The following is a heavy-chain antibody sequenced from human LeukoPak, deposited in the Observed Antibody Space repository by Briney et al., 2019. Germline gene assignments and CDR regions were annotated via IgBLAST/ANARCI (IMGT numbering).Heavy chain of an antibody. CDR2: IIPIFGTA. J-gene: IGHJ6*03. V-gene: IGHV1-69*13. Sequence: SVKVSCKASGGTFSSYAISWVRQAPGQGLEWMGGIIPIFGTANYAQKFQGRVTITADESTSTAYMELSSLRSEDTAVYYCARGVAGGSYSGGYYYYYMDVWGKGTTVTVSS. D-gene: IGHD1-26*01. CDR3: ARGVAGGSYSGGYYYYYMDV. CDR1: GGTFSSYA.